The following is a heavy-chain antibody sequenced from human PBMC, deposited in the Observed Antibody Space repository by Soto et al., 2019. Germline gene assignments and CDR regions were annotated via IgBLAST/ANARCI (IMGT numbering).Heavy chain of an antibody. CDR1: GFTFSPHA. D-gene: IGHD5-18*01. Sequence: PGGSLRLSCAASGFTFSPHAMRWVRQGPGKGLEWVAVISYDGSNKYYADSVKGRFTISRDNSKNPLYLQMNSLRAEDTAVYYCARERNTGYDYSYYYGMDVWGQGTTVTVSS. V-gene: IGHV3-30-3*01. J-gene: IGHJ6*02. CDR2: ISYDGSNK. CDR3: ARERNTGYDYSYYYGMDV.